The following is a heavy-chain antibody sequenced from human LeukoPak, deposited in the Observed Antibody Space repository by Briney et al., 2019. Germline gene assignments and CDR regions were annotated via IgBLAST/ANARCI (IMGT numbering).Heavy chain of an antibody. CDR2: IADDGRDK. V-gene: IGHV3-30*18. Sequence: GGSLRLSCAAPGFTFSRNGMHWVRQAPGKGLEWVAVIADDGRDKHHADSVKGRFTISRDNSKNTLHLQMNSLRAEDTAVYYCAKDSALSAASYYFDYWGQGTLVTVSS. D-gene: IGHD6-13*01. CDR1: GFTFSRNG. J-gene: IGHJ4*02. CDR3: AKDSALSAASYYFDY.